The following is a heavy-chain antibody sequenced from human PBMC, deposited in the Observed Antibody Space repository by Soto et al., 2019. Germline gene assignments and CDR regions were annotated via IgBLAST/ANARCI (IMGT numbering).Heavy chain of an antibody. CDR3: AKARHVSGTYSYFDY. Sequence: QVQLVESGGGVVQPGRSLRLSCAASGFTFSSYAMHWVLQAPGNGLAWVAVIWYDGRNKNYADSVKGRFTISRDNSRNTLYLQLNSLRTEDTAVYYCAKARHVSGTYSYFDYWGQGILVTFSS. V-gene: IGHV3-30*18. CDR1: GFTFSSYA. J-gene: IGHJ4*02. CDR2: IWYDGRNK. D-gene: IGHD3-10*01.